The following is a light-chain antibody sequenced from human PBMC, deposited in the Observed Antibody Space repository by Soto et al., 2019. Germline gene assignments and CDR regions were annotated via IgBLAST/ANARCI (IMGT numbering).Light chain of an antibody. CDR3: QQYNSYRT. CDR1: QSISSW. V-gene: IGKV1-5*01. CDR2: DAF. J-gene: IGKJ1*01. Sequence: DIQMTQSPSTLSASVGDRVTITCRASQSISSWLAWYQQKPGEAPKLLIYDAFSLESGVPLRFSGSGSGTEFTLTISSLQPDDFATYYCQQYNSYRTFGQGTKVEIK.